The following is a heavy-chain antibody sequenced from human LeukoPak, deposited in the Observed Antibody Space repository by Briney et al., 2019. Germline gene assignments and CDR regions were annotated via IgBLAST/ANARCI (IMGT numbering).Heavy chain of an antibody. V-gene: IGHV4-34*01. CDR2: INHSGST. CDR3: ATTGTTETNYWYFDL. J-gene: IGHJ2*01. Sequence: PSETLSLTCALYDGSFSGYYWSWIRQPTGQRLEWIGEINHSGSTNYNPSLKSRVTISVDTSKNQFSLKLSSVTAADTAVYYCATTGTTETNYWYFDLWGRGTLVTVSS. CDR1: DGSFSGYY. D-gene: IGHD1-7*01.